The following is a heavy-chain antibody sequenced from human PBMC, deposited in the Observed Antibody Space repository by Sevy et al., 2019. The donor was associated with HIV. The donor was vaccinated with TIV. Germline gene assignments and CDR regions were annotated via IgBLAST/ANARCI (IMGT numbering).Heavy chain of an antibody. J-gene: IGHJ6*03. Sequence: GGSLRLSCAASGFTFSSYSMNWVRQAPGKGLEWVSSISSSSSYIYYADSVKGRFTISRDNAKNSLYLQMNSLRAEDTAVYYCARDCRPASSDCVPYYYYMDVWGKGTTVTVSS. CDR3: ARDCRPASSDCVPYYYYMDV. D-gene: IGHD6-19*01. CDR1: GFTFSSYS. CDR2: ISSSSSYI. V-gene: IGHV3-21*01.